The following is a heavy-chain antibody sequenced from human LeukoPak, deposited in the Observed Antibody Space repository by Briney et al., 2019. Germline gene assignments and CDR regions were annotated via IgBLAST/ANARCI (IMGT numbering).Heavy chain of an antibody. Sequence: PSEPLSLTCTVSGGSLSCHYWSWIRQPPGKGLELIGHIHDTGSTFYNPSLRGRVTISLDTSNNQFSLKLTSMTAADTAVYYCARFSSGCSTSSCYLTYWGQGTLVTVS. V-gene: IGHV4-59*11. CDR1: GGSLSCHY. J-gene: IGHJ4*02. CDR2: IHDTGST. D-gene: IGHD2-2*01. CDR3: ARFSSGCSTSSCYLTY.